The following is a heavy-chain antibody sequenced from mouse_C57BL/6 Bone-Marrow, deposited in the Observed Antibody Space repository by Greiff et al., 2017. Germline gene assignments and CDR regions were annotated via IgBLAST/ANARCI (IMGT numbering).Heavy chain of an antibody. CDR3: ARCTPYYAMDY. V-gene: IGHV1-81*01. D-gene: IGHD2-14*01. CDR2: IYPRSGNT. CDR1: GYTFTSYG. Sequence: QVQLKQSGAELARPGASVKLSCKASGYTFTSYGISWVKQSTGQGLEWIGEIYPRSGNTYYNEKFKGKATLTADKSSSTAYMELRSLTSEDSAVYFCARCTPYYAMDYWGQGTSVTVSA. J-gene: IGHJ4*01.